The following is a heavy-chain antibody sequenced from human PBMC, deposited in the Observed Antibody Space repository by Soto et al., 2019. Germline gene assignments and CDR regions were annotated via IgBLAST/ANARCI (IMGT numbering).Heavy chain of an antibody. CDR1: GGSISSSSYY. CDR3: ARPLKLPDYYGSGSYDNWFDP. Sequence: QLQLQESGPGLVKPSETLSLTCTVSGGSISSSSYYWGWIRQPPGKGLEWIGSIYYSGSTYYNPSLKSRVTISVDTSKNQFSLKLSSVTAADTAVYYRARPLKLPDYYGSGSYDNWFDPWGQGTLVTVSS. J-gene: IGHJ5*02. D-gene: IGHD3-10*01. V-gene: IGHV4-39*01. CDR2: IYYSGST.